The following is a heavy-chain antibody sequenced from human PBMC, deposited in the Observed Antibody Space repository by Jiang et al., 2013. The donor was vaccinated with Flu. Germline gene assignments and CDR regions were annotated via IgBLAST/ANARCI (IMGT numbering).Heavy chain of an antibody. J-gene: IGHJ3*02. D-gene: IGHD3-9*01. CDR1: GFTFSSYV. CDR2: ISLNGDTT. Sequence: RLSCSASGFTFSSYVMHWVRQAPGKGLDFVSSISLNGDTTYYANSVKGRFISSRDNSKNTLYLQMSSLRVEDTAIYYCVRDRPHIFVYDSFDIWGQGTMVTVSS. V-gene: IGHV3-64D*08. CDR3: VRDRPHIFVYDSFDI.